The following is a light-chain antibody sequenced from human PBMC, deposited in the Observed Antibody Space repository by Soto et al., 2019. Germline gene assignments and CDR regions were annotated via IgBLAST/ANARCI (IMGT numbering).Light chain of an antibody. CDR3: QQRSNWPPFT. V-gene: IGKV3-11*01. CDR1: QSISSY. J-gene: IGKJ3*01. Sequence: EIVLTQSPATRSLSPGERATLSCMSSQSISSYLAWYQQKPGQAPRLLLYDVSNRAPGIPARFSGSGSGTDFTLTISSLEPEDFAVYYCQQRSNWPPFTFGPGTKVDIK. CDR2: DVS.